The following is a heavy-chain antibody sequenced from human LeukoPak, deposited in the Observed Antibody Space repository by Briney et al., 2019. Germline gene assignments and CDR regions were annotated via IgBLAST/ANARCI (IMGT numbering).Heavy chain of an antibody. CDR2: ISAYNGNT. CDR1: GYTFTSYG. D-gene: IGHD3-3*01. CDR3: ARNDFWSGYYMDY. Sequence: GASVKVSCKASGYTFTSYGISWVRQAPGQGLEWMGWISAYNGNTNYAQKFQGRVTMTRDTSISTAYMELSRLRSDDTAVYYCARNDFWSGYYMDYWGQGTLVTVSS. V-gene: IGHV1-18*01. J-gene: IGHJ4*02.